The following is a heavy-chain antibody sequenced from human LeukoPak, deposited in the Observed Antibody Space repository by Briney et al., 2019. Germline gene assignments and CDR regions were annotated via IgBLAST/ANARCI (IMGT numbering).Heavy chain of an antibody. D-gene: IGHD2-15*01. V-gene: IGHV4-59*08. CDR3: AKQYCSGGSCYTEFDP. Sequence: SETLSLTCTVSGGSISSYYWSWIRQPPGKGLEWIGYIYYSGSTYYNPSLQSRVTISVDTSKNQFSLRLSSVTAADTAVYYCAKQYCSGGSCYTEFDPWGQGTLVTVPS. J-gene: IGHJ5*02. CDR1: GGSISSYY. CDR2: IYYSGST.